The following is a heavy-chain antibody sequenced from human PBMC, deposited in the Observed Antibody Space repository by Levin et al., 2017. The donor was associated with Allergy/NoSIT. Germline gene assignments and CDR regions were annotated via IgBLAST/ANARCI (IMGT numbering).Heavy chain of an antibody. Sequence: QTLSLTCTFSGFSLSTSGVGVGWIRQPPGKALEWLALIYWDDDKRYSPSLKSRLTITKDTSNNQVVLTMTNMDPVDTATYYCAHRPIAATGMGGYFDLWGRGTLVTVSS. CDR2: IYWDDDK. CDR1: GFSLSTSGVG. D-gene: IGHD6-13*01. CDR3: AHRPIAATGMGGYFDL. V-gene: IGHV2-5*02. J-gene: IGHJ2*01.